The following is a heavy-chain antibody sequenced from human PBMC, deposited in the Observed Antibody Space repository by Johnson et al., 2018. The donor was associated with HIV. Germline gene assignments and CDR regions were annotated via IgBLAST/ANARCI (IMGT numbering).Heavy chain of an antibody. J-gene: IGHJ3*02. CDR3: ARVRGGRENAFDI. Sequence: QVQLVESGGGVVQPGRSLRLSCAASGFTFRSYAMHWVRQAPGKGLEWVADISYDGTNKYYADSVKGRFTISRDNSKNTLSLQMTSPRVEDTALYYCARVRGGRENAFDIWGQGTMVTVSS. V-gene: IGHV3-30*04. CDR1: GFTFRSYA. CDR2: ISYDGTNK. D-gene: IGHD1-26*01.